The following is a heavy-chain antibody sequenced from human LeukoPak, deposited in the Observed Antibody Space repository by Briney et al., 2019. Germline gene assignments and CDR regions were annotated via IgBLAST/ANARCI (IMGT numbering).Heavy chain of an antibody. Sequence: GSLRLSCAASGFTFSSYWMSWVRQAPGKGLEWVAVISYDGSNKYYADSVKGRFTISRDNSKNTLYLQMNSLRAEDTAVYYCARDRGDSSGYYYWFDYWGQGTLVTVSS. D-gene: IGHD3-22*01. J-gene: IGHJ4*02. CDR3: ARDRGDSSGYYYWFDY. V-gene: IGHV3-30*03. CDR2: ISYDGSNK. CDR1: GFTFSSYW.